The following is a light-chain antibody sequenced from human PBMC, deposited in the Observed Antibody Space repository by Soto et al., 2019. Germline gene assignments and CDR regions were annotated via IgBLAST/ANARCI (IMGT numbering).Light chain of an antibody. CDR3: RSYDSSLSVV. V-gene: IGLV1-40*01. CDR2: GNS. J-gene: IGLJ2*01. CDR1: SSNIGAGYD. Sequence: QSVLTQPPSVSGAPGQRVTISCTGSSSNIGAGYDVHWYQQLPGTAPKLLIYGNSNRPSGVPDRFSGSKSGTSASLAITGLQAEDEADYYCRSYDSSLSVVFGGGTQLTVL.